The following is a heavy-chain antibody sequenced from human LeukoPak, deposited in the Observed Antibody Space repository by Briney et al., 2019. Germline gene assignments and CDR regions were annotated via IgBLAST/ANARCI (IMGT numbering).Heavy chain of an antibody. D-gene: IGHD2-21*02. V-gene: IGHV4-38-2*01. Sequence: PSETLSLTCAVSGYSISSGYYWGWIRQPPGKGLEWIGSIYHSGSTYYNPSLKSRVTISVDTSKNQFSLKLSSVTAADTAVYYCYCYPNWFDPWGQGTLVTVSS. CDR3: YCYPNWFDP. CDR2: IYHSGST. J-gene: IGHJ5*02. CDR1: GYSISSGYY.